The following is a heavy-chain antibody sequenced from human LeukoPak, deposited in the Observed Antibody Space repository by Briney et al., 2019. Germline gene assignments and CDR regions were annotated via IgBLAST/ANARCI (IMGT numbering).Heavy chain of an antibody. CDR1: GYTFTSYY. Sequence: GASVKVSCKASGYTFTSYYMHWVRQAPGQGLEWKGIINPSGGSTSYAQKFQGRVTMTRDMSTSTVYMELSSLRSEDTAVYYCARGFVVPAARNWFDPWGQGTLVTVSS. V-gene: IGHV1-46*01. J-gene: IGHJ5*02. D-gene: IGHD2-2*01. CDR2: INPSGGST. CDR3: ARGFVVPAARNWFDP.